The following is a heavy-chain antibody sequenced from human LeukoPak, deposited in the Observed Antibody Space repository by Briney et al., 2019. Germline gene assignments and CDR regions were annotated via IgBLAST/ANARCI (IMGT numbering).Heavy chain of an antibody. CDR1: GYTLTELS. Sequence: ASVKVSCKVSGYTLTELSMHWVRQAPGKGLEWMGGFDPEDGETIYAQKFQGRVTMTEDTSTDTAYMELSSLRSDDTAVYYCARDGGWYYYDSSGDYWGQGTLVTVSS. V-gene: IGHV1-24*01. CDR3: ARDGGWYYYDSSGDY. D-gene: IGHD3-22*01. CDR2: FDPEDGET. J-gene: IGHJ4*02.